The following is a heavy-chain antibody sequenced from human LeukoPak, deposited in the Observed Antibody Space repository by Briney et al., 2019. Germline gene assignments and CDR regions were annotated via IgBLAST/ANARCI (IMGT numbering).Heavy chain of an antibody. CDR2: ISYDGSNK. CDR1: GFTFSSYW. CDR3: ARFYDSSGFFDY. Sequence: GGSLRLSCAASGFTFSSYWMSWVRQAPGKGLEWVAVISYDGSNKYYADSVKGRFTISRDNSKNTLYLQMNSLRAEDTAVYYCARFYDSSGFFDYWGQGTLVTVSS. D-gene: IGHD3-22*01. V-gene: IGHV3-30-3*01. J-gene: IGHJ4*02.